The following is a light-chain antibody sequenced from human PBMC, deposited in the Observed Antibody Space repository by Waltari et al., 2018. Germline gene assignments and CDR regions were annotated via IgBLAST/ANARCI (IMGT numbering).Light chain of an antibody. CDR3: SSQTLDGLVL. V-gene: IGLV2-14*03. Sequence: QSALTPPAPVSGSPGQSITISCSGVGSSVGSSDHVSWHQHHPGKAPQVIIYDVTNRPSGVSDRFSASKSANTASLTISRLQPEDEADYYCSSQTLDGLVLFGGGTRLTVL. J-gene: IGLJ2*01. CDR2: DVT. CDR1: GSSVGSSDH.